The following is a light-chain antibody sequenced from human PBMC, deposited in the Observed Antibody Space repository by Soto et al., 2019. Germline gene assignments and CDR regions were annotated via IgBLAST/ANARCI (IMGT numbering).Light chain of an antibody. CDR1: SSDDGAYDY. Sequence: QSALTQPASVSGSPGQSIAISCTGTSSDDGAYDYVSWYQQHPGKAPKLMIYDVSTRHSGVSKSCYGSKSAHTDSLTISLLKSEDEADYYCTSYTRSGNYVFGTGTQLTVL. CDR2: DVS. V-gene: IGLV2-14*01. J-gene: IGLJ1*01. CDR3: TSYTRSGNYV.